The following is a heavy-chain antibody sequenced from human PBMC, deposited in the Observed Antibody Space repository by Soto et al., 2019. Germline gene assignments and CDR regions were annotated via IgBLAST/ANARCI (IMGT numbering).Heavy chain of an antibody. V-gene: IGHV5-51*01. CDR1: GYSFTNYW. CDR3: ARRPRGVSGSYYDY. CDR2: IYPGDSDT. D-gene: IGHD1-26*01. J-gene: IGHJ4*02. Sequence: PGESLKISCKASGYSFTNYWIGWVRQMPGKGLEWMGIIYPGDSDTRYSPSFQGQVTISADKPITTAYLQWSSLKASDTAIYYCARRPRGVSGSYYDYWGQGVLVTVSS.